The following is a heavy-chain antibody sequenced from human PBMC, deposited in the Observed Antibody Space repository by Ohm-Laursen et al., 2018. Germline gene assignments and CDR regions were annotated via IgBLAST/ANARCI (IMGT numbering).Heavy chain of an antibody. CDR3: ARDLAKDY. CDR2: IKEDGSEK. D-gene: IGHD3-3*02. CDR1: GFTFRTYS. J-gene: IGHJ4*02. V-gene: IGHV3-7*01. Sequence: GSLRLSCSASGFTFRTYSMNWVRQAPGKGLEWVANIKEDGSEKYYVDSVKGRFTISRDDAKNSLYLQMNSLRAEDTAVYYCARDLAKDYWGQGTLVTVSS.